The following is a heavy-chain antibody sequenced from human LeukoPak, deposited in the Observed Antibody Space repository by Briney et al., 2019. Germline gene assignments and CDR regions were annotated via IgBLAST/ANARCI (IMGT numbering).Heavy chain of an antibody. CDR1: GYTFTGYY. V-gene: IGHV1-2*02. Sequence: ASVKVSCKASGYTFTGYYIHWVRQAPGQGLEWMAFVNPDSGDSYSAPKFQGRVTMTRDTSISTASMELNWLTSDDTAAYYCATGVASAFTYWGQGTLVTVSS. J-gene: IGHJ4*02. CDR2: VNPDSGDS. D-gene: IGHD3-3*01. CDR3: ATGVASAFTY.